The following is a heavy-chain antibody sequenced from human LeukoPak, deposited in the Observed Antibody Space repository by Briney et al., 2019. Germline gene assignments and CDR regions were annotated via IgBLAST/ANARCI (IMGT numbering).Heavy chain of an antibody. CDR2: IRSKAYGGTT. Sequence: GESLRLSCAASGFTFNTYAMSWVRQAPGKGLEWAGFIRSKAYGGTTEYAASVKGRFTISRDDSKSIAYLQMNSLKTEDTAVYYCTRVLSGGGCIDYWGQGTLVTVSP. J-gene: IGHJ4*02. CDR1: GFTFNTYA. D-gene: IGHD3-16*01. V-gene: IGHV3-49*04. CDR3: TRVLSGGGCIDY.